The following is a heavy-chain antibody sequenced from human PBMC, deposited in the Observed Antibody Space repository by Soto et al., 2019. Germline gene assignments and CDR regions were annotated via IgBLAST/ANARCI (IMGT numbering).Heavy chain of an antibody. CDR1: GFTFSSHS. CDR3: ARGKAGIAAAGTSYYYYSGMDV. D-gene: IGHD6-13*01. V-gene: IGHV3-21*01. J-gene: IGHJ6*02. Sequence: PGGSLRLSCAASGFTFSSHSMNWVRQAPGKGLEWVSSISSSSSYIYYADSVKGRFTISRDNAKNSLYLQMNSLRAEDTAVYYCARGKAGIAAAGTSYYYYSGMDVWGQGTTVTVSS. CDR2: ISSSSSYI.